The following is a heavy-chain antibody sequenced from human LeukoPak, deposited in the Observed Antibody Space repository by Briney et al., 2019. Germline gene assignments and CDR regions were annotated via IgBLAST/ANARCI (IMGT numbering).Heavy chain of an antibody. CDR1: GYTFTSYD. CDR3: ARARYDFWSGYYSPPPFLGP. J-gene: IGHJ5*02. V-gene: IGHV1-8*01. D-gene: IGHD3-3*01. CDR2: MNPNSGNT. Sequence: ASVKVSCKASGYTFTSYDINWVRQATGQGLEWMGWMNPNSGNTGYAQKFQGRVTMTRNTSISTAYMELSSLRSEDTAVYYCARARYDFWSGYYSPPPFLGPWGQGTLVTVSS.